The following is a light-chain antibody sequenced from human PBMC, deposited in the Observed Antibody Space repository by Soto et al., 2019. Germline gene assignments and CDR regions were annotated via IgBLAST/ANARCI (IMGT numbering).Light chain of an antibody. V-gene: IGKV1-39*01. J-gene: IGKJ1*01. CDR2: AVS. CDR1: QSIGTN. Sequence: DIQMTQSPSSLSASIGDRVTLTCRASQSIGTNLNWYQQRPGKAPKLLIYAVSSLQSGVSSRFSGSGSGTDFTLSINSLLREDFATYFCQQTYRAPPLFGQGTKVEIK. CDR3: QQTYRAPPL.